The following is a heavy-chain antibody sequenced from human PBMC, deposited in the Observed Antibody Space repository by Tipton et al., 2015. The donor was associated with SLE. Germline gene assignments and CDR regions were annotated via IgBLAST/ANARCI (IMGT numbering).Heavy chain of an antibody. D-gene: IGHD3-22*01. CDR2: ISYDGGDK. J-gene: IGHJ6*02. Sequence: SLRLSCIASGFSFSTFTMHWVRQAPGKGLEWVSIISYDGGDKFYADSVKGRFTIARDDSKNTLNLQMNSLRSEDTAVYYCARRASKYYDSCGSYLWNFYSYGLDVWGQGTTVTVSS. CDR1: GFSFSTFT. CDR3: ARRASKYYDSCGSYLWNFYSYGLDV. V-gene: IGHV3-30*04.